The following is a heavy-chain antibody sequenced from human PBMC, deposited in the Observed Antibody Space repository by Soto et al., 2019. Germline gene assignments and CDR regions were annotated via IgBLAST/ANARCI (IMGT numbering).Heavy chain of an antibody. V-gene: IGHV1-69*13. J-gene: IGHJ4*02. CDR3: AREGSGYNF. Sequence: VASVKVSCKASGGSFSNFGISWVRQAPGQGLEWMGGIAPVFGRPNYAQRFRGRLTITADESTSTGYMELISLRSDDTAVYYCAREGSGYNFWGQGTQVTVSS. CDR1: GGSFSNFG. D-gene: IGHD5-12*01. CDR2: IAPVFGRP.